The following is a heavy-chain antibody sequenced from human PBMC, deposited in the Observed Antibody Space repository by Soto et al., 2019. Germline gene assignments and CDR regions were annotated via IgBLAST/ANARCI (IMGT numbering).Heavy chain of an antibody. J-gene: IGHJ5*02. CDR2: ISGSGGST. D-gene: IGHD3-16*01. CDR3: AKDEGFGPPSPTPWFDP. Sequence: EVQLLGSGGGLVQPGGSLRLSCAASGFTFSSYAMSWVRQAPGKGLEWVSAISGSGGSTYYADSVKGRFTISRDNSKNPLYLQMNSLRAEDTDVYYCAKDEGFGPPSPTPWFDPWGQGTLVTVSS. V-gene: IGHV3-23*01. CDR1: GFTFSSYA.